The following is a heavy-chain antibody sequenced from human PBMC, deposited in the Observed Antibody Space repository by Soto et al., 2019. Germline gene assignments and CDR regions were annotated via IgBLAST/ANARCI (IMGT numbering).Heavy chain of an antibody. CDR2: INAGNGNT. V-gene: IGHV1-3*01. D-gene: IGHD2-8*01. J-gene: IGHJ4*02. CDR1: GYTFTSYA. CDR3: ARPRDALLYYDY. Sequence: ASVKVSCKASGYTFTSYAMHWVRQAPGQSLEWMGWINAGNGNTKYSQKFQGRVTITRDTSASTAYMELSSLRSEDTAVYYCARPRDALLYYDYWGQGTLVTVSS.